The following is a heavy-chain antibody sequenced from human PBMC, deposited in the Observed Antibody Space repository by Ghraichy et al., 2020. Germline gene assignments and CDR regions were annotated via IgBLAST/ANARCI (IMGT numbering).Heavy chain of an antibody. D-gene: IGHD4-17*01. CDR1: GFTFSNAW. J-gene: IGHJ3*02. Sequence: GGSLRLSCAASGFTFSNAWMSWVRQAPGKGLEWVGRIKSKTDGGTTDYAAPVKGRFTISRDDSKNTLYLQMNSLKTEDTAVYYCTTVPSTVTTQRGKTLKPIWGQGTMVTVSS. V-gene: IGHV3-15*01. CDR3: TTVPSTVTTQRGKTLKPI. CDR2: IKSKTDGGTT.